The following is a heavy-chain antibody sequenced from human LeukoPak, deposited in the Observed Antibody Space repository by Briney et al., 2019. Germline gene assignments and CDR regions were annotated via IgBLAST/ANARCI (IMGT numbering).Heavy chain of an antibody. CDR3: ARDLGEKAMAFDF. V-gene: IGHV1-46*02. Sequence: ASVKVSCKASGFTFHSNYVHWLRLAPAQGLEWMGMINPVGGSASYSERFRDRITMTRDTSTNTVFMELSSLRSEDTAVYYCARDLGEKAMAFDFWGQGSLVTVSS. J-gene: IGHJ4*02. D-gene: IGHD5-24*01. CDR2: INPVGGSA. CDR1: GFTFHSNY.